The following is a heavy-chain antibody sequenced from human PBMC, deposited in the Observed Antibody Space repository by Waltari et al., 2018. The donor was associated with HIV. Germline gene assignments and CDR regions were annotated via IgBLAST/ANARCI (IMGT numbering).Heavy chain of an antibody. V-gene: IGHV4-39*01. CDR2: IYYSGST. D-gene: IGHD1-1*01. CDR1: GGSISSSSYY. J-gene: IGHJ5*02. CDR3: ARHERFLFRFDP. Sequence: QLQLQESGPGLVKPSETLSLTCTVSGGSISSSSYYWGWIRQPPGKGLEWIGSIYYSGSTYYNPSLKSRVTISVDTSKNQFSLKLSSVTAADTAVYYCARHERFLFRFDPWGQGTLVTVSS.